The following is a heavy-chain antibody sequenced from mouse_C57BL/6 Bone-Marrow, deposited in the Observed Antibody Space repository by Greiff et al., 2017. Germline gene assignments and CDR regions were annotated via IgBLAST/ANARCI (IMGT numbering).Heavy chain of an antibody. Sequence: VQLQQPGAELVKPGASVKLSCKASGYTFTSYWMHCVKQRPGHGLEWIGMIHPHSGSTNYNEKFKSKATLTVDTSSSTAYMQLSSLTSEDSAVYYCAREGPDYWGQGTTLTVSS. J-gene: IGHJ2*01. CDR2: IHPHSGST. CDR3: AREGPDY. D-gene: IGHD3-3*01. CDR1: GYTFTSYW. V-gene: IGHV1-64*01.